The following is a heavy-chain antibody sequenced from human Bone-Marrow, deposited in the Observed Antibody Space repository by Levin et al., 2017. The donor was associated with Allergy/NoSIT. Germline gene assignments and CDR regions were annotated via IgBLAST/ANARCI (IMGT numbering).Heavy chain of an antibody. V-gene: IGHV3-23*01. CDR2: ISGGGGDT. CDR3: AKRDVDGSRVGELSLLIDY. Sequence: AGGSLRLSCVASGFTFSSYAMSWVRQAPGKGLEWVSAISGGGGDTYYADSVKGRFTISRDNSKNTLYLQMNTLRAEDTAVYYCAKRDVDGSRVGELSLLIDYWGQGTRVTGSS. CDR1: GFTFSSYA. J-gene: IGHJ4*02. D-gene: IGHD3-16*02.